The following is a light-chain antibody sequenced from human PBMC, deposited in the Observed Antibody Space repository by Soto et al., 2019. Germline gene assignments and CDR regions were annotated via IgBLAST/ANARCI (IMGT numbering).Light chain of an antibody. J-gene: IGKJ2*02. CDR1: QSVSSN. CDR2: GAT. V-gene: IGKV3-15*01. CDR3: RQYNNWPHGT. Sequence: EIVMTQFPATLSVSPGERATLSCRASQSVSSNLAWYQQKGGQAPRLLMYGATTRATGVPARFSGSGSGTEVTLTISSMQSEDVAVYYCRQYNNWPHGTFGQGTKLEIK.